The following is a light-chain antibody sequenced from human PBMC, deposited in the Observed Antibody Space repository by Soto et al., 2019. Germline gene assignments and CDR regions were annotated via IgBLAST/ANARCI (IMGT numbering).Light chain of an antibody. Sequence: QSVLTQPASVSGSPGQSITISCTGTSSDVGNYKYVSWYQQHPGKAPKLMIYAVSNRPSGVSNRFSGSKSGNTASLTISGLQAEDETDYYCFSYTSSGTYVFGTGTKVTVL. J-gene: IGLJ1*01. CDR3: FSYTSSGTYV. CDR1: SSDVGNYKY. CDR2: AVS. V-gene: IGLV2-14*01.